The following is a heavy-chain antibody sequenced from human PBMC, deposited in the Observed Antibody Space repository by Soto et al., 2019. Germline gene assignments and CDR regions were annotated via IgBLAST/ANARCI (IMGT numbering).Heavy chain of an antibody. CDR2: ISAYNGNT. V-gene: IGHV1-18*01. Sequence: QVQLVQSGTEVKKPGASMKVSCKASRYTFTTCGISWVRQAPGQGLEWMAWISAYNGNTNYAQKFQGRVTLTTDTSTSTAYMGLRNLIFDDTAVYYCALVEVVDATGWFAPWGKGTLVTVSS. CDR1: RYTFTTCG. D-gene: IGHD2-15*01. J-gene: IGHJ5*02. CDR3: ALVEVVDATGWFAP.